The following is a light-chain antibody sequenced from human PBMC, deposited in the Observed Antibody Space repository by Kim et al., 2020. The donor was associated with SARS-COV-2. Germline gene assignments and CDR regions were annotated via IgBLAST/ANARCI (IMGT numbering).Light chain of an antibody. J-gene: IGKJ4*01. CDR1: QGISSY. Sequence: AAVGDRVTITCRASQGISSYLAWYQHTSGKAPKLLIYAASTLQSGVPSRFSGSGSGTDFTLTISSLQPEDFATYYCQQLNSFPLTFGGGTKVDIK. CDR2: AAS. CDR3: QQLNSFPLT. V-gene: IGKV1-9*01.